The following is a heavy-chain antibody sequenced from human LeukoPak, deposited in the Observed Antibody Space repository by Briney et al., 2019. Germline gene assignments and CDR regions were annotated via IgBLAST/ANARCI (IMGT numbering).Heavy chain of an antibody. CDR2: LSHSGST. V-gene: IGHV4-38-2*02. J-gene: IGHJ4*01. CDR3: ARLAYYESSGTFDY. CDR1: GYSITSRYY. Sequence: WETLSLTCNVSGYSITSRYYWAWIRQPPGEGLEWIATLSHSGSTYYNPSLKSRVIISGDTPSNQFSLKLSSVTAADTAIYYCARLAYYESSGTFDYWGPGTLVTVSS. D-gene: IGHD3-22*01.